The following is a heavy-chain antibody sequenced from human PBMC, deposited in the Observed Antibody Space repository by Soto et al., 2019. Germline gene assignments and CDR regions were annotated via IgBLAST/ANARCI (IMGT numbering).Heavy chain of an antibody. CDR1: GRTFSSYA. CDR3: ARGYCSSTSCYKGDYFDY. J-gene: IGHJ4*02. Sequence: SVKVSCKASGRTFSSYAISWVRQAPGQGLEWMGGIIPIFGTANYAQKFQGRVTITADESTSTAYMELNSLRSDDTVVYYCARGYCSSTSCYKGDYFDYWGQGTLVTVSS. V-gene: IGHV1-69*13. D-gene: IGHD2-2*02. CDR2: IIPIFGTA.